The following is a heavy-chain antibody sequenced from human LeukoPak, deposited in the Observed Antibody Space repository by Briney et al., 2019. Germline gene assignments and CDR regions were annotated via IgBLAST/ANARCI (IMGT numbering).Heavy chain of an antibody. J-gene: IGHJ4*02. CDR3: ARSLFDDSSELGN. CDR2: IYTSGIT. CDR1: GGSISSGSYY. D-gene: IGHD3-22*01. Sequence: PSETLSLTCTVSGGSISSGSYYWSWIRQPAGKGLEWIGRIYTSGITNYNPSLKSRVTMSVDTSKNRFSLKLSSVTAADTAVYYCARSLFDDSSELGNWGQGTLVTVSS. V-gene: IGHV4-61*02.